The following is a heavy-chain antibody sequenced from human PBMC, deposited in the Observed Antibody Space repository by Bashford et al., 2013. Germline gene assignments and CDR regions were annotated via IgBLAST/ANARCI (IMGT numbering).Heavy chain of an antibody. CDR3: ARNISVVRGVHKYKWFDP. D-gene: IGHD3-10*01. V-gene: IGHV4-31*03. Sequence: SETLSLTCTVSGGSISSGGYYWSWIRQHPGKGLEWIGYIYYSGSTTYNPSLKSRVTISVDTSKNQFSLEMNPVTAADTAMYFCARNISVVRGVHKYKWFDPVGPGTLVTVSS. CDR1: GGSISSGGYY. CDR2: IYYSGST. J-gene: IGHJ5*02.